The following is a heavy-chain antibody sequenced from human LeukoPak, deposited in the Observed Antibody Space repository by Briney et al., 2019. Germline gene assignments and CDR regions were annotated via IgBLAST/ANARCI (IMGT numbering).Heavy chain of an antibody. V-gene: IGHV4-34*01. Sequence: PSETLSLTCAVYGGSFSGYYWSWIRQPPGKGLEWIGEINHSGSTNYNPSLKSRVTISVDTSKNQFSLKLSSVTAADTAVYYCARGPPNPSYWGQGTLVTVSS. CDR2: INHSGST. J-gene: IGHJ4*02. CDR1: GGSFSGYY. CDR3: ARGPPNPSY.